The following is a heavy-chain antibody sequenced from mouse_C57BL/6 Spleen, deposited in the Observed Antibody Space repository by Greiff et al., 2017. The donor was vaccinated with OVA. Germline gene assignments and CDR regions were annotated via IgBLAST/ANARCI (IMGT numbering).Heavy chain of an antibody. Sequence: VQLQQPGAELVKPGASVKVSCKASGYTFTSYWMHWVKQRPGQGLEWIGRIHPSDSDTNYNQKFKGKATLTVDKSSSSAYMQLSSLTSEDSAVYYCAIGATVVATGFDYWGQGTTLTVSS. J-gene: IGHJ2*01. V-gene: IGHV1-74*01. CDR2: IHPSDSDT. CDR1: GYTFTSYW. D-gene: IGHD1-1*01. CDR3: AIGATVVATGFDY.